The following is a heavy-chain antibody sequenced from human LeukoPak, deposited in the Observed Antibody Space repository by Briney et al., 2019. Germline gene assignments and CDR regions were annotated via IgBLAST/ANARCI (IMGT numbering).Heavy chain of an antibody. V-gene: IGHV4-39*01. D-gene: IGHD4-17*01. Sequence: SETLSLTCTVSGGSIRSSYYYWGWIRQPPGKGLEWIGSIYDSGSTYYNPSLKSRVTISVDTSKNQFSLKLSSVTAADTAVYYCARHDYGDYLADYWGQGTLVTVSS. CDR1: GGSIRSSYYY. CDR3: ARHDYGDYLADY. J-gene: IGHJ4*02. CDR2: IYDSGST.